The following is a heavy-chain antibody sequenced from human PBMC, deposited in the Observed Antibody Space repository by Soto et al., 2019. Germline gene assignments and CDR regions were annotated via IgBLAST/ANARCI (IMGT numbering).Heavy chain of an antibody. CDR2: IYHSGTT. CDR1: GDSISSGYY. V-gene: IGHV4-38-2*01. D-gene: IGHD2-2*02. Sequence: SETLSLTCAVSGDSISSGYYWAWIRRPPGKGLEWIGSIYHSGTTYYNPSLKSRVTISVDTSKNQFSLKLSSVTAADTAVYYCARGNRLSVVVLDAISPAGYFDYWGQGTLVTVSS. CDR3: ARGNRLSVVVLDAISPAGYFDY. J-gene: IGHJ4*02.